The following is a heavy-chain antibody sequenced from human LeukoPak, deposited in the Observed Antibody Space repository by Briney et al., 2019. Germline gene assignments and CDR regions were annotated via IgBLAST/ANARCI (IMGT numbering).Heavy chain of an antibody. CDR1: GFPFGGAW. CDR2: IKSKAQGGTT. Sequence: GGSLRLSCGASGFPFGGAWMNWVRQAPGKGPEWVGRIKSKAQGGTTDYAAPVKGRFSISRDDSQNALFLQMNSLRTEDTATYYCTTDQPDGGGYSPGALSVWGRGTMVTVAS. V-gene: IGHV3-15*01. D-gene: IGHD3-22*01. J-gene: IGHJ3*01. CDR3: TTDQPDGGGYSPGALSV.